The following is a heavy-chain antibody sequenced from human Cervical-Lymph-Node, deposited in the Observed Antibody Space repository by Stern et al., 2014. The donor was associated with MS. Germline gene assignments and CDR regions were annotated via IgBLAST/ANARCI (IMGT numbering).Heavy chain of an antibody. CDR3: AREHRGSSGWYSYYFDY. D-gene: IGHD6-19*01. CDR1: GFTVSSNY. J-gene: IGHJ4*02. V-gene: IGHV3-53*01. CDR2: IYSGGST. Sequence: EVQLVESGGGLIQPGGSLRLSCAASGFTVSSNYMSWVRQAPGKRLEWVSVIYSGGSTYYADSVEGRFTISRYNSKKTLYLQMNSLRAEDTAVYYCAREHRGSSGWYSYYFDYWGQGTLVTVSS.